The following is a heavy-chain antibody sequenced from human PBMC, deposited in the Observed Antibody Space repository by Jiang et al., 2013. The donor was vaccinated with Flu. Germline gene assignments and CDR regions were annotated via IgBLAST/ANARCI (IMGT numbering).Heavy chain of an antibody. J-gene: IGHJ6*02. CDR3: ARSLDVYCSSTSCYSSGNYYYGMDV. CDR2: INPSGGST. CDR1: GYTFTSYY. Sequence: GAEVKKPGASVKVSCKASGYTFTSYYMHWVRQAPGQGLEWMGIINPSGGSTSYAQKFQGRVTMTRDTSTSTVYMELSSLRSEDTAVYYCARSLDVYCSSTSCYSSGNYYYGMDVWGQGTTVTVSS. V-gene: IGHV1-46*01. D-gene: IGHD2-2*01.